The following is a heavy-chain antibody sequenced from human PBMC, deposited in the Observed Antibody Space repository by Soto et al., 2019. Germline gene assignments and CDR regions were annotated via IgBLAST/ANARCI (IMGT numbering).Heavy chain of an antibody. Sequence: SETLSLTCAVYGGSFSGYSWTWIRQPPGKGLEWIGYINHSGSTNYNPSLKSRVTISVDTSKNQFSLKLSSVTAADTAVYYCARLVNWNSFDYWGQGTLVTVSS. CDR2: INHSGST. J-gene: IGHJ4*02. CDR3: ARLVNWNSFDY. V-gene: IGHV4-34*01. CDR1: GGSFSGYS. D-gene: IGHD1-1*01.